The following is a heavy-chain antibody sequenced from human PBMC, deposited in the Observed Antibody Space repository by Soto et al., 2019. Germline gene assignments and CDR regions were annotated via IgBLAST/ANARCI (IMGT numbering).Heavy chain of an antibody. CDR3: ASELVPMTYNWCDP. J-gene: IGHJ5*02. CDR1: GFTFSSYS. Sequence: EVQLVASGGGLVKPGGSLRLSCAASGFTFSSYSMNWVRQAPGKGLDWVSSISSSSSYIYYADSVKGRITISRNNAKNALYLQMNSLRAENTAVYYCASELVPMTYNWCDPWGQGTLVTVSS. D-gene: IGHD2-8*02. V-gene: IGHV3-21*01. CDR2: ISSSSSYI.